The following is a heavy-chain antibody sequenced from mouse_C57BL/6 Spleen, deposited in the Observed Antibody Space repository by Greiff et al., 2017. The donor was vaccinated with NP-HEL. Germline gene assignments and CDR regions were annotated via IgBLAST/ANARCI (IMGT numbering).Heavy chain of an antibody. CDR1: GYAFSSYW. J-gene: IGHJ3*01. CDR2: IYPGDGDT. Sequence: LVESGAELVKPGASVKISCKASGYAFSSYWMNWVKQRPGKGLEWIGQIYPGDGDTNYNGKFKGKATLTADKSSSTAYMQLSSLTSEDSAVYFCARDYDYPFAYWGQGTLVTVSA. CDR3: ARDYDYPFAY. V-gene: IGHV1-80*01. D-gene: IGHD2-4*01.